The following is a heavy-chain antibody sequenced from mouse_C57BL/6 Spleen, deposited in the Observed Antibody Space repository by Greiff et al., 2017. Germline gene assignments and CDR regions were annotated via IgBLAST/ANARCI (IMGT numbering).Heavy chain of an antibody. V-gene: IGHV10-1*01. J-gene: IGHJ3*01. CDR2: IRSKSNNYAT. Sequence: EVQLVESGGGLVQPKGSLKLSCAASGFSFNTYAMNWVRQAPGKGLEWVARIRSKSNNYATYYADSVKDRFTISRDDSESMLYLQMNNLKTEDTAMYYCVRPDEGPFAYWGQGTLVTVSA. CDR1: GFSFNTYA. CDR3: VRPDEGPFAY.